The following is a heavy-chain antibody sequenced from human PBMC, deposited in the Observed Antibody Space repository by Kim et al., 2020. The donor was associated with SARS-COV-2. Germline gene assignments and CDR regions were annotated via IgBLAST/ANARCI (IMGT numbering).Heavy chain of an antibody. J-gene: IGHJ3*02. D-gene: IGHD3-10*01. CDR2: IYWDDDK. V-gene: IGHV2-5*02. CDR1: GFSLSTSGVG. Sequence: SGPTLVKPTQTLTLTCTFSGFSLSTSGVGVGWIRQPPGKALEWLALIYWDDDKRYSPSLKSRLTITKDTSKNQVVLTMTNMDPVDTATYYCAHSGDYYGSGSYYFLGPDAFDIWGQGTMVTVSS. CDR3: AHSGDYYGSGSYYFLGPDAFDI.